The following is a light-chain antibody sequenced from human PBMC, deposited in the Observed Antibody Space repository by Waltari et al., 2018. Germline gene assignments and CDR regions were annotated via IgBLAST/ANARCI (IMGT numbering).Light chain of an antibody. CDR2: DAS. CDR1: QSVSSY. CDR3: QQRSNWLT. Sequence: EIVLTQSPAPLSLSPGERATLSCRASQSVSSYLAWYQQKPGQAPRLLIYDASNRATVIPARFSGSGSGTDCTLTISSLAPEDVAVYYWQQRSNWLTFGGGTKVEIK. V-gene: IGKV3-11*01. J-gene: IGKJ4*02.